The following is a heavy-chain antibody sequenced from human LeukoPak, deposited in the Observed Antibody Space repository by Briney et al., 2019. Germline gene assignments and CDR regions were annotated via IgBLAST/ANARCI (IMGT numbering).Heavy chain of an antibody. V-gene: IGHV1-46*01. CDR2: INPSGGST. J-gene: IGHJ4*02. CDR1: GYTFTSYY. Sequence: ASVKVSCKASGYTFTSYYMHWVRQAPGQGLEWMGIINPSGGSTSYAQKFQGRVTMTTDTSTSTAYMELRSLRSDDTAVYYCARCYDRTSFDYWGQGTLVTVSS. D-gene: IGHD5-12*01. CDR3: ARCYDRTSFDY.